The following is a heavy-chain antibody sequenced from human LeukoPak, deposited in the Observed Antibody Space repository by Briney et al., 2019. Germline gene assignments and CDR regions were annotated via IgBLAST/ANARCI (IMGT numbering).Heavy chain of an antibody. Sequence: GGSLRLSCAASGFTFSTHSMNWVRQAPGKGLEWVSCISSGSSTTYYADSVKGRFTISRDNAENSLYLQMNSLRAEDTAVFYCARGAVAGIYRFDLWGQGTLVTVSS. V-gene: IGHV3-48*01. J-gene: IGHJ4*02. CDR2: ISSGSSTT. D-gene: IGHD6-19*01. CDR3: ARGAVAGIYRFDL. CDR1: GFTFSTHS.